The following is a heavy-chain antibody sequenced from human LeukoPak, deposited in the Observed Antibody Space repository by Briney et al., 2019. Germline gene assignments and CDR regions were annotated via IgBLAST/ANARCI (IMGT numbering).Heavy chain of an antibody. CDR2: ISSSGSTI. D-gene: IGHD3-3*01. Sequence: GGSLRLSCAASGFTFSSYEMNWVRQAPGKGLEGVSYISSSGSTIYYADSVKGRFTISRDNAKNSLYLQMNSLRAEDTAVYYCASQLRFLEWPGGYMDVWGKGTTVTVSS. CDR3: ASQLRFLEWPGGYMDV. CDR1: GFTFSSYE. J-gene: IGHJ6*03. V-gene: IGHV3-48*03.